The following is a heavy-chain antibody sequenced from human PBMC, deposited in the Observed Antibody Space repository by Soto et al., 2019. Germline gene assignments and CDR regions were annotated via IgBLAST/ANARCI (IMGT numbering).Heavy chain of an antibody. CDR2: ISGSDGST. CDR3: TNYLWGSYPDY. V-gene: IGHV3-23*01. J-gene: IGHJ4*02. D-gene: IGHD3-16*01. CDR1: GFTFSNYA. Sequence: GGSLRLSCAASGFTFSNYAMSWVRQAPGKGLEWVSAISGSDGSTYYADSVRGRFTISRDNSKATLFMQMNSLRADDTAVYYCTNYLWGSYPDYWGQGTLVTVSS.